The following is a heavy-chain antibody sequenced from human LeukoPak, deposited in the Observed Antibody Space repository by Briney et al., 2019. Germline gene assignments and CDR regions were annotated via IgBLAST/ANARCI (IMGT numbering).Heavy chain of an antibody. CDR3: ARRAGAYSHPYDY. CDR1: GFTFSSYS. V-gene: IGHV3-21*01. J-gene: IGHJ4*02. CDR2: ISSSSSYI. D-gene: IGHD4/OR15-4a*01. Sequence: GGSLRLSCAASGFTFSSYSMNWVRQAPGKGLEWVSSISSSSSYIYYADSVKGRFTISRDNAKNSLYLQMTSLRAEDTAVYYCARRAGAYSHPYDYWGQGTLVTVSS.